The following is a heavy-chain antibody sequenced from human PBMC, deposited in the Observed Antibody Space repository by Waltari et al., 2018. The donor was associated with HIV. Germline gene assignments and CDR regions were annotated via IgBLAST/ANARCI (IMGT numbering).Heavy chain of an antibody. CDR3: SSLTTRGDFLDL. J-gene: IGHJ4*02. CDR1: GIEFRTYW. V-gene: IGHV3-74*03. Sequence: EVQLVESGGGLVQPGGSLRLSCVASGIEFRTYWMHWVRQAPGKGLEWNSLYKLRDGDIMDADSVRGRFSMSRDNARNTVYLQMTSLRVEDTAVYYCSSLTTRGDFLDLWGQGTQVTVAS. D-gene: IGHD4-4*01. CDR2: YKLRDGDI.